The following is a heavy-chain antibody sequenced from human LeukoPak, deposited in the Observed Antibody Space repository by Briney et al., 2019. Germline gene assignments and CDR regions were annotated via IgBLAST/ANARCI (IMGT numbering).Heavy chain of an antibody. CDR1: GISISDYG. CDR3: TRGRYQFLGPNDS. Sequence: PGGSLRLPCSASGISISDYGMSWVRQAPGKGLEWLSYITMNSVTLYAESVKGRFTTSRDNDKNSVYLQLNSLRDEDTAVYYCTRGRYQFLGPNDSWGQGSLVSVSS. D-gene: IGHD1-14*01. J-gene: IGHJ4*02. V-gene: IGHV3-69-1*01. CDR2: ITMNSVT.